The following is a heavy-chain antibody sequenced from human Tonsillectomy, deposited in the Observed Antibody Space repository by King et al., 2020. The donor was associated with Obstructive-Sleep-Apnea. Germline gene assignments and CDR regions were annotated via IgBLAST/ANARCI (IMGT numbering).Heavy chain of an antibody. CDR2: ISYDGTT. CDR3: ARGRYTYSYAFDY. Sequence: VQLQESGPGLVKPSQTLSLICTVSGDSITRGGFYWSWIRQHPGKGLEWIGYISYDGTTFYNPSLRSRVTISDEKSKTQFSLRLSSVTAADTAVYFCARGRYTYSYAFDYWGQGALVTVSS. CDR1: GDSITRGGFY. J-gene: IGHJ4*02. V-gene: IGHV4-31*03. D-gene: IGHD5-18*01.